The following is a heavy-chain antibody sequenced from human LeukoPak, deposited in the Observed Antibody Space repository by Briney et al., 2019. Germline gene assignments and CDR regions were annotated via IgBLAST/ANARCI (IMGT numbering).Heavy chain of an antibody. CDR1: GYSFTSYW. CDR2: IYPGSSNT. J-gene: IGHJ4*02. Sequence: GESLQISCKGSGYSFTSYWIGWVRHMPGKGLEWMGIIYPGSSNTKDSPAFRGQVTITADESISTDYQKWSRLDDSNAAMYCCARQDTSMVSYYFDYWGQGTLVTVSS. D-gene: IGHD5-18*01. V-gene: IGHV5-51*01. CDR3: ARQDTSMVSYYFDY.